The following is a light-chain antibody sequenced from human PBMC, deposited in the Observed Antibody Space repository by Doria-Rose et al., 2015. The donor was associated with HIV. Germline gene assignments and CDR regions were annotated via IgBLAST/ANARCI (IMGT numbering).Light chain of an antibody. CDR1: QSVSTD. CDR3: YQYNNWPT. V-gene: IGKV3-15*01. CDR2: GAS. J-gene: IGKJ5*01. Sequence: TQSPETLSVSPGESATLSCRASQSVSTDLAWYQHKPGQAPRLLIWGASTRATGIPARFSGSGSGTGFTLTISSLQSEDFAIYFCYQYNNWPTFGQGTRLDIK.